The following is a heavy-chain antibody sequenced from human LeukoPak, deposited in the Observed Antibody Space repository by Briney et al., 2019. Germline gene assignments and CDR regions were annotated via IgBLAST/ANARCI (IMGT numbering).Heavy chain of an antibody. CDR3: ARVGGSGWYNHFDY. Sequence: HPGGSLRLSCAASGFTFSSYWMSWVRQAPGKGLEWVANIKQDGSEKYYVDSVKGRFTISRDNAKNSLYLQMNSLRAEDTAVYYCARVGGSGWYNHFDYWGQGTLVTVSS. CDR1: GFTFSSYW. J-gene: IGHJ4*02. CDR2: IKQDGSEK. V-gene: IGHV3-7*01. D-gene: IGHD6-19*01.